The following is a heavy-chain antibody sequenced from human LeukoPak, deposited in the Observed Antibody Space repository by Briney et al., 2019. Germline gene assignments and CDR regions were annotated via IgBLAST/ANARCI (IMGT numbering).Heavy chain of an antibody. CDR1: GYTFTSYA. J-gene: IGHJ4*02. CDR3: ARGGRGVATVYFDY. D-gene: IGHD5-12*01. V-gene: IGHV7-4-1*02. CDR2: INTNTGNP. Sequence: GASVKVSCKASGYTFTSYAMNWVRQAPGQGLEWMGWINTNTGNPTYAQGFTGRFVFSLDTSVSTAYLQISSLKAEDTAVYYCARGGRGVATVYFDYWGQGTLVTVSS.